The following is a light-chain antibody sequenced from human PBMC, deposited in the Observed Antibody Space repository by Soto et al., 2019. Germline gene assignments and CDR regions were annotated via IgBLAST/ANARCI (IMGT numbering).Light chain of an antibody. CDR3: QQSYSTPIT. Sequence: DIRMTQSPSSLSASVRDRVTITCRASQSISSYLNWYQQNPGKAPKLLIYAASSLQSGVPSRFSGSGSGTYFTLTISRLQPEGFATYYCQQSYSTPITFGQGTRLEIK. CDR1: QSISSY. J-gene: IGKJ5*01. CDR2: AAS. V-gene: IGKV1-39*01.